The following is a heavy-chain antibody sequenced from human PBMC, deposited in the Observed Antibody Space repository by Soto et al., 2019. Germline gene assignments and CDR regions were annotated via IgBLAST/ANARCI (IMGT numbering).Heavy chain of an antibody. CDR3: EGGERYYYGSGSSDY. CDR2: ISAYNGNT. J-gene: IGHJ4*01. D-gene: IGHD3-10*01. CDR1: GYTFTSYG. Sequence: QVQLVQSGAEVKKPGASVKVSCKASGYTFTSYGISWVRQAPGQGLEWMGWISAYNGNTNYAQQLHGRVTMTTDTPGRTAYMWLRSLRSDDPAVYYCEGGERYYYGSGSSDYWGQGTLVNVSS. V-gene: IGHV1-18*01.